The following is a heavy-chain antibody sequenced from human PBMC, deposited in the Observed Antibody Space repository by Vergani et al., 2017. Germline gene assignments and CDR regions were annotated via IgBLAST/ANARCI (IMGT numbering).Heavy chain of an antibody. J-gene: IGHJ1*01. CDR3: TTAWGLYYLHGEYFQY. CDR2: IRSGGGDR. Sequence: VQLVESGGGVVQPGRSLRLSCAGAGFTFDTYTMAYVRQAPGKGLEWVATIRSGGGDRFYADSVKGRFTISRDNSKNTLFLQMNSLKDEDTAVYYCTTAWGLYYLHGEYFQYWGRGTLVSVSS. V-gene: IGHV3-23*04. D-gene: IGHD3-10*01. CDR1: GFTFDTYT.